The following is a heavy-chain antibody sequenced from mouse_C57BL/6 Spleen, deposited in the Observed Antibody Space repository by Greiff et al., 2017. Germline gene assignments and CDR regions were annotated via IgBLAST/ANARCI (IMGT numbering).Heavy chain of an antibody. Sequence: QVQLQQPGAELVKPGASVKLSCKASGYTFTSYWMHWVKQRPGQGLEWIGMIHPNSGSTNYNEKFKSKATLTVDKSSSTAYMQLSSLTSEDSAVYYCARWGSREAWFAYWGQGTLVTVSA. CDR2: IHPNSGST. D-gene: IGHD1-1*01. V-gene: IGHV1-64*01. J-gene: IGHJ3*01. CDR1: GYTFTSYW. CDR3: ARWGSREAWFAY.